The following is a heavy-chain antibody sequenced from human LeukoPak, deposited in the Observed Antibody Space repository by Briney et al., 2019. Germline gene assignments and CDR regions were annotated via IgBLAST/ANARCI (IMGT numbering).Heavy chain of an antibody. CDR1: GFAFSTYA. CDR2: ISTSGRAT. J-gene: IGHJ3*02. Sequence: GGSLRLSCAASGFAFSTYAMTWVRQAPEKGLQWVSTISTSGRATYYADSVEGRFTISRDNSKNTLYLQMNSLRADDTAVYYCANWGSAFDIWGQGTMVIVSS. V-gene: IGHV3-23*01. D-gene: IGHD7-27*01. CDR3: ANWGSAFDI.